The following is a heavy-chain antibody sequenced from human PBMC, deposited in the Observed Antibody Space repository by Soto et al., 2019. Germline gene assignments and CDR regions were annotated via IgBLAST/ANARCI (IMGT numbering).Heavy chain of an antibody. D-gene: IGHD2-15*01. CDR2: VSIGGST. CDR3: AKRRGAGGHFDY. CDR1: RFTFSSYA. Sequence: DVQLLESGGGLVQPEGSLRLSCAASRFTFSSYAMGWVRQGPGKGLEWVAVVSIGGSTHYADSVRGRFTISRDNSKNTLSLQMKSLTAEDTAVYFCAKRRGAGGHFDYWGQGALVTVSS. J-gene: IGHJ4*02. V-gene: IGHV3-23*01.